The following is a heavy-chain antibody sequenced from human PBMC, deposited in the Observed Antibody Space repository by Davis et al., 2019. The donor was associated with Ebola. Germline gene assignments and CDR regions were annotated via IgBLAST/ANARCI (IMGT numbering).Heavy chain of an antibody. Sequence: PSETLSLTCAISGDSVSSGGWNWIRQSPSRGLEWLGRTYYTSKWYNDYAVSVKSRITINPDTSKNQFSLQLNSVTPEDTALYYCTRGWLRRGMDVWGEGTTVTV. CDR2: TYYTSKWYN. CDR1: GDSVSSGG. CDR3: TRGWLRRGMDV. D-gene: IGHD5-18*01. J-gene: IGHJ6*02. V-gene: IGHV6-1*01.